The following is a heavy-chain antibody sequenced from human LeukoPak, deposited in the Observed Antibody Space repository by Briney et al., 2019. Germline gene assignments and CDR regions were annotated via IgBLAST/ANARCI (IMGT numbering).Heavy chain of an antibody. CDR1: GFTFSSYA. CDR2: ISYDGSNK. D-gene: IGHD6-19*01. J-gene: IGHJ6*02. CDR3: ARDIAVAGYYYYYYGMDV. Sequence: GGSLRLSCAASGFTFSSYAMHWVRQAPGKGLEWVAVISYDGSNKYYADSVKGRFTISRDNSKNTLSLQMNSLRAEDTAVYYCARDIAVAGYYYYYYGMDVWGQGTTVTVSS. V-gene: IGHV3-30-3*01.